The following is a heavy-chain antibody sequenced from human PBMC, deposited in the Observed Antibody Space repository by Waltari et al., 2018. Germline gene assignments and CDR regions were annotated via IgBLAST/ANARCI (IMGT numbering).Heavy chain of an antibody. J-gene: IGHJ4*02. V-gene: IGHV5-51*01. Sequence: EVQLVQSGAEVKKPGESLKISCKGSGYTFINYWIGWVRQMPGEGLEWMGLIYPYDADTRYSPSFQGQVTISVDASSRTAYLQWSSLKASDTAMYYCAGLAVSEHYFDYWGQGTLVTVSS. D-gene: IGHD6-19*01. CDR2: IYPYDADT. CDR3: AGLAVSEHYFDY. CDR1: GYTFINYW.